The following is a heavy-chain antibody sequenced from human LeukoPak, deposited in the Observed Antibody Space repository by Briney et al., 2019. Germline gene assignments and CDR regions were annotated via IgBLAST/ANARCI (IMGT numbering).Heavy chain of an antibody. CDR3: ARETAVTGSYYFDY. D-gene: IGHD6-19*01. CDR2: INPSGGST. J-gene: IGHJ4*02. V-gene: IGHV1-46*01. CDR1: GYTFTRYY. Sequence: GASVKVSCKASGYTFTRYYIHWVRQAPGQGLEWMGTINPSGGSTSYAQKFQGRLTVTRDMSTSTVYMELSSLGSEDTAVYYCARETAVTGSYYFDYWGQGSLVTVSS.